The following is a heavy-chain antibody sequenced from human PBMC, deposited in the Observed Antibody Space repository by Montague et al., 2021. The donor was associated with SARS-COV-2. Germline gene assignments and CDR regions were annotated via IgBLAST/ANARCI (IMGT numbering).Heavy chain of an antibody. J-gene: IGHJ5*02. V-gene: IGHV4-59*01. CDR2: IYYRGTT. CDR3: AREDRWNWFDP. CDR1: GGSISSDY. Sequence: SETLSLTCSVSGGSISSDYWSWIRQSPGKGLEWIGYIYYRGTTNYNPSLKSRVTFSVGTSKNQFSLKLISVTAADTAVYFCAREDRWNWFDPWGQGVLVTVSS. D-gene: IGHD5-24*01.